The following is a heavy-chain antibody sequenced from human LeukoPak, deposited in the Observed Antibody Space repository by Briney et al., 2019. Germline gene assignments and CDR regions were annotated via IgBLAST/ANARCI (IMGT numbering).Heavy chain of an antibody. V-gene: IGHV4-34*01. D-gene: IGHD3-22*01. J-gene: IGHJ4*02. CDR2: INHSGST. Sequence: PSETLSLTCAVYGGSFGGYYWSWIRQPPGKGLEWIGEINHSGSTNYNPSLKSRVTISVDTSKNQFSLKLSSVTAADTAVYYCASMSSGYYYADYWGQGTLVTVSS. CDR1: GGSFGGYY. CDR3: ASMSSGYYYADY.